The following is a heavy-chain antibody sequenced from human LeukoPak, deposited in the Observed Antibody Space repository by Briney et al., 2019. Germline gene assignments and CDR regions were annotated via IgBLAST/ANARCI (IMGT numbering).Heavy chain of an antibody. V-gene: IGHV3-74*01. Sequence: PGGSLRLSCAASGFTFSNYWMHWVRQAPGKGLVWVSRINSDGSRTTYADSVKGRFTISRDNAKNTLYLQMNSLRAEDTAVYYCARWGDYDFWSGYYTYYYYYYYMDVWGKGTTVTVSS. CDR2: INSDGSRT. CDR3: ARWGDYDFWSGYYTYYYYYYYMDV. J-gene: IGHJ6*03. D-gene: IGHD3-3*01. CDR1: GFTFSNYW.